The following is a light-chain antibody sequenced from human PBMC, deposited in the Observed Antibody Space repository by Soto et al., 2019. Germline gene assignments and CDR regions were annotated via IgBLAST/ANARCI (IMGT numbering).Light chain of an antibody. CDR1: SSDDGGYNY. Sequence: QSVLTQPPSASGSPGQSVAISCTGTSSDDGGYNYVSWYQQHPGKAPKLMIYEVNKRPSGVPDRFSGSKSGNTASLTVSGLQAEDEADYYCSSYAGSSNVLGTGTKVTVL. CDR3: SSYAGSSNV. V-gene: IGLV2-8*01. CDR2: EVN. J-gene: IGLJ1*01.